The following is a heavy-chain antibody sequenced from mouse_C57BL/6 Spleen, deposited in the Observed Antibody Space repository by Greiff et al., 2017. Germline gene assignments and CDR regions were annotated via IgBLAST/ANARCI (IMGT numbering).Heavy chain of an antibody. D-gene: IGHD2-2*01. V-gene: IGHV1-50*01. CDR1: GYTFTSYW. CDR2: IDPSDSYT. CDR3: AREEARVTRMVVDY. Sequence: QVQLQQPGAELVKPGASVKLSCKASGYTFTSYWMQWVKQRPGQGLEWIGEIDPSDSYTNYNQKFKGKATLTVDTSSSTAYMQLSSLTSEDSAVYYCAREEARVTRMVVDYWGQGTSVTVSS. J-gene: IGHJ4*01.